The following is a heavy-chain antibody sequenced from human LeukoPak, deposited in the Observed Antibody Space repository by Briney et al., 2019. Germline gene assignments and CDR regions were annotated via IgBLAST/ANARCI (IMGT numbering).Heavy chain of an antibody. CDR3: VFDSSGWYVGYFDY. CDR2: IYHSGST. CDR1: GYSISSGYY. D-gene: IGHD6-19*01. V-gene: IGHV4-38-2*02. J-gene: IGHJ4*02. Sequence: KPSETLSLTCTVSGYSISSGYYWGWIRQPPGKGLEWIGSIYHSGSTYYNPSLKSRVTISVDTSKNQFSLKLSSVTAADTAVYYCVFDSSGWYVGYFDYWGQGTLVTVSS.